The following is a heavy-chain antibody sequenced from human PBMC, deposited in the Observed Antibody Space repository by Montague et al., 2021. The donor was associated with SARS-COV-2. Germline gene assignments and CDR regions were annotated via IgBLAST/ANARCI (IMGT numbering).Heavy chain of an antibody. Sequence: SETLSLTCTVSGGSISSYYWSWIRQPPGKGLEWIGYIYYSGSTNXNPSLKSRVTISVDTSKNQFSLKLRSVTAADTAVYYCARRSLGYCSGGSCYSAFDPWGQGTLVTVSS. D-gene: IGHD2-15*01. J-gene: IGHJ5*02. CDR3: ARRSLGYCSGGSCYSAFDP. V-gene: IGHV4-59*01. CDR1: GGSISSYY. CDR2: IYYSGST.